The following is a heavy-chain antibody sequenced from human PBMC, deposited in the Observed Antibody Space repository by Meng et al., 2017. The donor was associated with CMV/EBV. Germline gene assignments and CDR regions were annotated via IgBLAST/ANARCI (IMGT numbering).Heavy chain of an antibody. J-gene: IGHJ5*02. CDR2: IIPIFGTA. CDR3: ARALNYYDSRRLGYWFDP. V-gene: IGHV1-69*05. D-gene: IGHD3-22*01. Sequence: SVKVSCKASGYTFTGYYMHWVRQAPGQGLEWMGGIIPIFGTANYAQKFQGRVTITTDESTSTAYMELSSLRSEDTAVYYCARALNYYDSRRLGYWFDPWGQGTLVTVSS. CDR1: GYTFTGYY.